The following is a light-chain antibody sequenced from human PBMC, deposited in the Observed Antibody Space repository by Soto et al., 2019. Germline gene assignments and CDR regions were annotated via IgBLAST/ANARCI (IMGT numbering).Light chain of an antibody. Sequence: EIVMTQSPAALSVSPGEKTTLSCRASQSVSRNLAWYQQRPGQTPRLVIYGASTRATGIPVRFSASGSGTEFTLTISRLQSEDFAIYYCQQYHNWPLTFGGGTKVEIK. CDR3: QQYHNWPLT. CDR1: QSVSRN. CDR2: GAS. J-gene: IGKJ4*01. V-gene: IGKV3-15*01.